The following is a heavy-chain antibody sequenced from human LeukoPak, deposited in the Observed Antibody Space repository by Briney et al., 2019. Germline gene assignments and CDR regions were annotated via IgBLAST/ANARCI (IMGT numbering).Heavy chain of an antibody. D-gene: IGHD6-6*01. CDR2: ISTSGSGGAT. V-gene: IGHV3-23*01. CDR1: GFTFSNYP. Sequence: PGGSLRLSCAASGFTFSNYPMSWVRQAPGKGLEWVSIISTSGSGGATYYADSVKGRFTISRDSPKNTLYLQMNSIRAEDTAVYYCARAPGSLVSVAARPYYFDFWGQGTLVTVSS. CDR3: ARAPGSLVSVAARPYYFDF. J-gene: IGHJ4*02.